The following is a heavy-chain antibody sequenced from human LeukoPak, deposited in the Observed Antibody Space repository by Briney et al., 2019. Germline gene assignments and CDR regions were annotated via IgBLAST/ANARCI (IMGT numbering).Heavy chain of an antibody. Sequence: ASVKVSCKASGYTFTSYYMHWVRQAPGQGLEWMGIINPSGGSTSYAQKFQGRVTMTRDTSTSTVYMELSSLRSEDTAVYYCARDGGPSVAENWSDPWGQGTLVTVSS. CDR2: INPSGGST. V-gene: IGHV1-46*01. D-gene: IGHD6-19*01. CDR1: GYTFTSYY. J-gene: IGHJ5*02. CDR3: ARDGGPSVAENWSDP.